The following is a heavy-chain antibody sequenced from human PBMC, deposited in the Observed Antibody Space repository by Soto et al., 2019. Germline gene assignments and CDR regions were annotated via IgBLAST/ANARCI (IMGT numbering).Heavy chain of an antibody. J-gene: IGHJ4*02. D-gene: IGHD4-17*01. V-gene: IGHV4-59*08. CDR2: IYYSGST. CDR3: ARRYGYYFDY. Sequence: PSETLSPTFPISCCSINSYYWGWIRQPPGKGLEWIGYIYYSGSTNYNPSLKSRVTISVDTSKNQLSLKLSSVTAADTAVYYCARRYGYYFDYWGQGALVTVSS. CDR1: CCSINSYY.